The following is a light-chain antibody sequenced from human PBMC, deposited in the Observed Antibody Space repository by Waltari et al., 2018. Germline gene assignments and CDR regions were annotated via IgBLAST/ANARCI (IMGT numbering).Light chain of an antibody. Sequence: QSVLTQPPSVSGAPGQRVTISCTGSRTNIGAGYDVQWYQQPPGTAPKLNIYDTTKRPSGVPARFSGSKAGASAALAITGLQPEDEADYFCQSYDSTLSVLYFFGTGTKVTVL. J-gene: IGLJ1*01. CDR2: DTT. V-gene: IGLV1-40*01. CDR3: QSYDSTLSVLYF. CDR1: RTNIGAGYD.